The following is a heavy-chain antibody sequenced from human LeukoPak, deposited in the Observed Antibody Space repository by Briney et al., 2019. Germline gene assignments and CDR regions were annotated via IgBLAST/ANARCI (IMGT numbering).Heavy chain of an antibody. V-gene: IGHV3-23*01. CDR1: GFTFSTSA. CDR2: ISGGGGST. J-gene: IGHJ4*02. CDR3: ANHPGTYYYGSGSHFDY. Sequence: QAGGSLRLSCAVSGFTFSTSAMSWVRQAPGKGLEWVSGISGGGGSTYYADSVKGRFTISRDNSKNTLYLQMNSLRAEDTAVYYCANHPGTYYYGSGSHFDYWGQGTLVTVSS. D-gene: IGHD3-10*01.